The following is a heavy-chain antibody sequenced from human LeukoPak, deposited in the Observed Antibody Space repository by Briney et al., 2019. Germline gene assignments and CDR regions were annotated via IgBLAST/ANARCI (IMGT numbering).Heavy chain of an antibody. CDR2: ISAATGNS. CDR3: ARRRTNPDRDFDN. Sequence: GGSLRLSCAASGFTFSTHGMTWVRQAPGKGLEWVSFISAATGNSYYADSVEGRFTISRDNSKNTLYLHMNSLRAEDTAVYFWARRRTNPDRDFDNWGQGTLVTVSS. D-gene: IGHD2-8*01. J-gene: IGHJ4*02. V-gene: IGHV3-23*01. CDR1: GFTFSTHG.